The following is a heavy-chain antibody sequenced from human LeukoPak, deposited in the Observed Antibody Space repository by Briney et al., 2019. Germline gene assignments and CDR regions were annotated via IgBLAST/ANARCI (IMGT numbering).Heavy chain of an antibody. V-gene: IGHV3-23*01. D-gene: IGHD2-2*03. J-gene: IGHJ4*02. CDR2: ISGSGGST. CDR1: GFTFSSYA. Sequence: GGSLRLSCAASGFTFSSYAMSWVRQAPGKGLEWVSAISGSGGSTYYADSVKGRFTISRDNSKSTLYLQMNSLRAEDTAVYYCAKQRNGYCSSTSCYANYFDYWGQGTLVTVSS. CDR3: AKQRNGYCSSTSCYANYFDY.